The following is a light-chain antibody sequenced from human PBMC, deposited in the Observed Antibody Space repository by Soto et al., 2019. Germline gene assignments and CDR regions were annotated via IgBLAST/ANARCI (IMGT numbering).Light chain of an antibody. CDR2: NVS. V-gene: IGLV2-14*03. CDR1: SNDVGGYNY. Sequence: QSALTQPASVSGSPGQSITISCTGTSNDVGGYNYVSWYQQHPGKAPKLMIYNVSNRPSGVSNRFSGSKSGNTASLTISGLQAEDEADYYCGSYTSSTTVVFGGGTKVTVL. J-gene: IGLJ2*01. CDR3: GSYTSSTTVV.